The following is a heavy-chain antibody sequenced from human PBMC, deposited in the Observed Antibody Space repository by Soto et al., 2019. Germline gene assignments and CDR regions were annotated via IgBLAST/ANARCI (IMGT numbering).Heavy chain of an antibody. CDR1: GYTFTNFG. J-gene: IGHJ4*02. CDR2: ISTYSGNT. Sequence: QVQLVQSGAEVKKPGASVTVSCKALGYTFTNFGVSWVRQAPGQGLEWMGWISTYSGNTHYPQRLQGRGTMTTVTSLLTPDMELRRLRSDDRAVFYCARTTYGSVGKSYSFYSWAQETLVTLS. D-gene: IGHD6-19*01. CDR3: ARTTYGSVGKSYSFYS. V-gene: IGHV1-18*04.